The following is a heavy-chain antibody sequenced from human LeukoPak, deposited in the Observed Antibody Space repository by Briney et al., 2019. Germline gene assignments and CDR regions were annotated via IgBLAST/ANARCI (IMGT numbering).Heavy chain of an antibody. CDR1: GYTFTSYG. D-gene: IGHD5-24*01. CDR3: ARMATYPHENDY. J-gene: IGHJ4*02. CDR2: ISAYNGNT. V-gene: IGHV1-18*01. Sequence: EASVKVSCKASGYTFTSYGISWVRQAPGQGLEWMGWISAYNGNTNYAQKLQGRVTMTTYTSTSTAYMELRSLRSDDTAVYYCARMATYPHENDYWGQGTLVTVSS.